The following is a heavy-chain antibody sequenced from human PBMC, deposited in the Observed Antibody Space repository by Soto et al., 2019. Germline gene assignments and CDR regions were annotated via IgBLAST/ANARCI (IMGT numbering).Heavy chain of an antibody. CDR1: AYSISGGYF. CDR2: IYHSGST. D-gene: IGHD3-9*01. V-gene: IGHV4-38-2*01. J-gene: IGHJ4*02. CDR3: ARGRATGHFDY. Sequence: SETLSLTCAVSAYSISGGYFWGWIRQPPGRGLEWIGSIYHSGSTDYSPSLKSRLALSINTSKNQFSVKLSSVTATDTAVYYCARGRATGHFDYRGQGTLVTV.